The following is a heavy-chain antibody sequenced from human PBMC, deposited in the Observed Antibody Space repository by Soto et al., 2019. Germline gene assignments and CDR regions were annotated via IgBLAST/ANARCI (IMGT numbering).Heavy chain of an antibody. V-gene: IGHV3-74*01. J-gene: IGHJ5*02. D-gene: IGHD2-2*02. CDR2: INSDGSST. CDR3: ARGGYCSSTSCYRSWLDP. Sequence: PGGSLRLSCAASGFTFSSYWMHWVRQAPGKGLVWVSRINSDGSSTSYADSVKGRFTISRDNAKNTLYLQMNSLRAEDTAVYYCARGGYCSSTSCYRSWLDPWGQGTLVTVSS. CDR1: GFTFSSYW.